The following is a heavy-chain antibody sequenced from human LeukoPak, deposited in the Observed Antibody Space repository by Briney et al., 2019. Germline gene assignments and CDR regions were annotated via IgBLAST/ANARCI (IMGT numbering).Heavy chain of an antibody. J-gene: IGHJ5*02. Sequence: ASVKVSCKASGGTFSSYAISWVRQAPGQGLEWMGRIIPILGIANYAQKFQGRVTITADKSTSTAYMELSSLRSEDTAVSYCAREVGAMVSWFDPWGQGTLVTVSS. D-gene: IGHD5-18*01. CDR2: IIPILGIA. V-gene: IGHV1-69*04. CDR3: AREVGAMVSWFDP. CDR1: GGTFSSYA.